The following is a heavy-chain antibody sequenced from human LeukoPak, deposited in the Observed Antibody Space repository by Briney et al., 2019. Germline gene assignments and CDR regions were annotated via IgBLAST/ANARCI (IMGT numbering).Heavy chain of an antibody. V-gene: IGHV4-34*01. CDR1: GGSFSGYY. Sequence: SETLSLTCAVYGGSFSGYYWSWIRQPPGKGLEWIGEINHSGSTNYNPSLKSRVTISVDTSKNQFSLKLTSVTAADTAMYYCARRGGSPLGAFDVWGQGTMVTVSS. CDR3: ARRGGSPLGAFDV. D-gene: IGHD1-26*01. CDR2: INHSGST. J-gene: IGHJ3*01.